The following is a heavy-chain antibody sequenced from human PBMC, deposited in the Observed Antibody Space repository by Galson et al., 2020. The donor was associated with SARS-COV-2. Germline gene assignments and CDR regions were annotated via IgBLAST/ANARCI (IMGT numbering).Heavy chain of an antibody. CDR1: GFTFSSYW. CDR3: ARLVTLNMIVVVIPYFDY. V-gene: IGHV3-7*01. J-gene: IGHJ4*02. Sequence: GGSLRLSCAASGFTFSSYWMSWVRQAPGKGLEWVANIKQDGSEKYYVDSVKGRFTISRDNAKNSLYLQMNSLRAEDTAVYYCARLVTLNMIVVVIPYFDYWGQGTLVTVSS. D-gene: IGHD3-22*01. CDR2: IKQDGSEK.